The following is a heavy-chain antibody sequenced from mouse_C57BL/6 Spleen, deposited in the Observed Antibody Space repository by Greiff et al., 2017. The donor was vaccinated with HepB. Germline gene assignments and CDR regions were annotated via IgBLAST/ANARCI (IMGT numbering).Heavy chain of an antibody. V-gene: IGHV1-64*01. CDR2: IHPNSGST. J-gene: IGHJ2*01. D-gene: IGHD4-1*01. CDR3: ARRTPNWDDFDY. Sequence: QVQLQQPGAELVKPGASVKLSCKASGYTFTSYWMHWVKQRPGQGLEWIGMIHPNSGSTNYNEKFKRKATLTVDKSSSTAYMQLSSLTSEDSAVYYCARRTPNWDDFDYWGQGTTLTVSS. CDR1: GYTFTSYW.